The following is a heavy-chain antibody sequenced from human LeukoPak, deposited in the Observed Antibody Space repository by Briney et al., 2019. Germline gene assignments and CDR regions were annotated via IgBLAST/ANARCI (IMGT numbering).Heavy chain of an antibody. CDR3: ARAVVVPAAIGEPHYYYYYMDV. CDR1: GFTFSSYS. V-gene: IGHV3-48*04. D-gene: IGHD2-2*02. Sequence: GGSLRLSCAASGFTFSSYSMNWVRQAPGKGLEWVSYISSSSSTIYYADSVKGRFTISRDNAKNSLYLQMNSLGAEDTAVYYCARAVVVPAAIGEPHYYYYYMDVWGKGTTVTVSS. CDR2: ISSSSSTI. J-gene: IGHJ6*03.